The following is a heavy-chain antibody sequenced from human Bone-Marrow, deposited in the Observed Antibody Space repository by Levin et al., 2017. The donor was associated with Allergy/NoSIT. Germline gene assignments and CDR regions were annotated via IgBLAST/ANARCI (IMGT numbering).Heavy chain of an antibody. CDR2: IDPNSGGT. CDR1: GYILNTYY. D-gene: IGHD6-25*01. J-gene: IGHJ6*02. CDR3: ARGSGEKSPYPMDV. V-gene: IGHV1-2*06. Sequence: GGSLRLSCQASGYILNTYYIHWVRQAPGQGLEWMGRIDPNSGGTNFAQKFQGRVTMTRDTSIGTAYMELSSLRSDDTAVYFCARGSGEKSPYPMDVWGPGSTVTVSS.